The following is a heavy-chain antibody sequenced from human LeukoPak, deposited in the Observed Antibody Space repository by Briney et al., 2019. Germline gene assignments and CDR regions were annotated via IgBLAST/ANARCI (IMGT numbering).Heavy chain of an antibody. CDR3: GCYYGSGTYYDY. D-gene: IGHD3-10*01. J-gene: IGHJ4*02. CDR2: ITSTGGTT. CDR1: GFTFSSYA. Sequence: QSGGSLRLSCAASGFTFSSYAMSWVRQAPGKGLEWVSAITSTGGTTYYADSVKGRFTISRDNSRNTLYLQMDSLRAEDTAIYYCGCYYGSGTYYDYWGQGTLVTISS. V-gene: IGHV3-23*01.